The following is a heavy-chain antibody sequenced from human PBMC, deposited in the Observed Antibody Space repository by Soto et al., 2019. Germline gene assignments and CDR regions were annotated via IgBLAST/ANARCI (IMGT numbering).Heavy chain of an antibody. CDR3: ARDQYPYDFWSGPRAYYGMDV. V-gene: IGHV1-69*13. CDR1: GGTFSSYA. J-gene: IGHJ6*02. Sequence: ASVKVSCKASGGTFSSYAISWVRQAPGQGLEWMGGIIPIFGTANYAQKFQGRVTITADESTSTAYMELSSLRSEDTAVYYCARDQYPYDFWSGPRAYYGMDVWGQGTTVTVSS. D-gene: IGHD3-3*01. CDR2: IIPIFGTA.